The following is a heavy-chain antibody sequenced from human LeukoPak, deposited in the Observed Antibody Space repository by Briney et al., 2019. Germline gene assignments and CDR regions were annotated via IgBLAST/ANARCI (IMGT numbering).Heavy chain of an antibody. CDR1: GFTFSSYS. V-gene: IGHV3-21*01. Sequence: PGGSLRLSCAASGFTFSSYSMNWVRQAPGKGLEWVSSISSSSSYIYYADSVKGRFTISRDNAKSSLYLQMNSLRAEDTAIYYCAREASGYSYGLDAFDIWGQGTMVTVSS. D-gene: IGHD5-18*01. CDR3: AREASGYSYGLDAFDI. J-gene: IGHJ3*02. CDR2: ISSSSSYI.